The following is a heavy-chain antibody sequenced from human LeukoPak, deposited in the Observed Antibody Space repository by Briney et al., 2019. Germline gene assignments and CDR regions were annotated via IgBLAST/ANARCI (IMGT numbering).Heavy chain of an antibody. Sequence: PGGTLRLSCAASGFTFSSYAMSWVRQAPGKGLEWVSVLSGSGGSTYYADSVKGRFTISRDNSKNTLYLQMNSLRAEDTAVYYCAKDLLSGYDSAGGFDYWGQGTLVTVSS. CDR1: GFTFSSYA. CDR3: AKDLLSGYDSAGGFDY. V-gene: IGHV3-23*01. J-gene: IGHJ4*02. CDR2: LSGSGGST. D-gene: IGHD5-12*01.